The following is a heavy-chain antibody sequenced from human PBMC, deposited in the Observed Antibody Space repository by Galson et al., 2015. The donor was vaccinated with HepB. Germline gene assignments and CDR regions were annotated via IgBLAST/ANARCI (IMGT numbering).Heavy chain of an antibody. J-gene: IGHJ4*02. Sequence: SLRLSCAASGFTFSNAWMSWVRQAPGKGLEWVGRIKSKTDGGTTDYAAPVKGRFTISRDDSKNTLYLQMNSLKTEDTAVYYCTTSKDSSGWYFFAGGAHSFSHDYWGQGTLVTVSS. D-gene: IGHD6-19*01. CDR3: TTSKDSSGWYFFAGGAHSFSHDY. V-gene: IGHV3-15*01. CDR1: GFTFSNAW. CDR2: IKSKTDGGTT.